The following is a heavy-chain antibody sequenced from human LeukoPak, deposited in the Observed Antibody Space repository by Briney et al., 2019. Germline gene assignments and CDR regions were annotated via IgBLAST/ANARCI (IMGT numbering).Heavy chain of an antibody. Sequence: GASVKVSCKVSGYTLTELSMHWVRQAPGKGLEWMGGFDPEDGETIYAQKFQGRVTITTDESTSTAYMELSSLRSEDTAVYYCARDDYYDSSGYYVYWGQGTLVTVSS. CDR1: GYTLTELS. CDR2: FDPEDGET. CDR3: ARDDYYDSSGYYVY. V-gene: IGHV1-24*01. D-gene: IGHD3-22*01. J-gene: IGHJ4*02.